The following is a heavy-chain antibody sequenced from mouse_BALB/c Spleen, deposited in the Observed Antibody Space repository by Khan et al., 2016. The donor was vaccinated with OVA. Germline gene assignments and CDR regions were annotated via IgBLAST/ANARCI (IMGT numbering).Heavy chain of an antibody. V-gene: IGHV2-6-1*01. D-gene: IGHD2-10*01. J-gene: IGHJ4*01. CDR1: GFSLTNYG. CDR3: ARQPYYHYYIMDN. Sequence: VQLQESGPGLVAPSQSLSITCTISGFSLTNYGVHWVRQPPGKGLEWLVVIWSDGSTTYTSALKSRLSISKDNSKSQVFLKMNSLQTEDTAVYYCARQPYYHYYIMDNWGQGTSVTVSS. CDR2: IWSDGST.